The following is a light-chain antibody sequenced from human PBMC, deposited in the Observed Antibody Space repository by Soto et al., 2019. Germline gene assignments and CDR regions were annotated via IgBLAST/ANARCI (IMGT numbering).Light chain of an antibody. CDR2: KAS. Sequence: DIQMTQSPSTLSASVGDRVTITCRASQSIKNWLAWYQQKPGEAPKLLIYKASTLESGVPSRFSGSGSGTEFTLTIRSLQPDDSATYYCLQVDSYPWSFGQGTKVDIK. CDR3: LQVDSYPWS. CDR1: QSIKNW. V-gene: IGKV1-5*03. J-gene: IGKJ1*01.